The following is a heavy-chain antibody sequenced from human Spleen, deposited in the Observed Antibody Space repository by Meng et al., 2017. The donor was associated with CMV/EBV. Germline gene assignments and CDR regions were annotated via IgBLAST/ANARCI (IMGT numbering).Heavy chain of an antibody. D-gene: IGHD3-3*01. CDR1: GFTLNSYG. J-gene: IGHJ6*02. Sequence: GESLKISCAASGFTLNSYGMHWVRQAPGKGLEWVAFIRYDGSNKDYADSVKGRFTISRDKNKNTLYLQMNSLKIEDTAMYYCAKDLGSTYDFWRGRRRGMDVWGQGTTVTVSS. V-gene: IGHV3-30*02. CDR3: AKDLGSTYDFWRGRRRGMDV. CDR2: IRYDGSNK.